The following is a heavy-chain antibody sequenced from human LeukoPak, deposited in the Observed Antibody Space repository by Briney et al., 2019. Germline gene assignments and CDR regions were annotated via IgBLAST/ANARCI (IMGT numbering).Heavy chain of an antibody. CDR3: ARGDYYDSSGYYYWSVAFDI. V-gene: IGHV4-30-4*01. CDR2: IYYSGST. Sequence: PSETLFLTCTVSGGSISSGDYYWSWIRQPPGKGLEWIGYIYYSGSTYYNPSLKSRVTISVDTSKNQFSLKLSSVTAADTAVYYCARGDYYDSSGYYYWSVAFDIWGQGTMVTVSS. D-gene: IGHD3-22*01. J-gene: IGHJ3*02. CDR1: GGSISSGDYY.